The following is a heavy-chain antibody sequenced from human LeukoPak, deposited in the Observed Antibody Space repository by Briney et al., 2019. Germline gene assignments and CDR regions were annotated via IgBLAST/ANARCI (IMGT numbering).Heavy chain of an antibody. CDR2: VHTSGST. CDR1: GSSISDYY. D-gene: IGHD4-17*01. J-gene: IGHJ4*02. Sequence: SETLSLTCTVSGSSISDYYWSWIRQPAGKGLEWIGRVHTSGSTNYNPSLKSRVTMSVDTSKNQFSLRLSTVTAADTAVYYCARDLYGDYGVFDYWGQGTLVTVSS. V-gene: IGHV4-4*07. CDR3: ARDLYGDYGVFDY.